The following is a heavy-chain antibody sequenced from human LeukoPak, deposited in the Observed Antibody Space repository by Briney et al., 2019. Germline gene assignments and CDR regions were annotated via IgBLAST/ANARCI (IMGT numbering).Heavy chain of an antibody. Sequence: ASVKVCCKASGYTFTGYYMHWVRQAPGQGLEWMGWINPNSGGTNYAQKFQGRVTMTRDTSISTAYMELSRLRSDDTAVYYCARQYGDYYDSSGLGLPNWFDPWGQGTLVTVSS. V-gene: IGHV1-2*02. CDR1: GYTFTGYY. CDR3: ARQYGDYYDSSGLGLPNWFDP. J-gene: IGHJ5*02. D-gene: IGHD3-22*01. CDR2: INPNSGGT.